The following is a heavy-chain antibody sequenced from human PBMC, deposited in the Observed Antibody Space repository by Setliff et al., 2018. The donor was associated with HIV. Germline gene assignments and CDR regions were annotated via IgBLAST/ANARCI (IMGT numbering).Heavy chain of an antibody. CDR3: AREYGDLFYFDY. J-gene: IGHJ4*02. CDR2: IYHSGST. CDR1: GFPFSDYY. V-gene: IGHV4-34*01. D-gene: IGHD4-17*01. Sequence: GSLRLSCAASGFPFSDYYMSWIRQSPGKGLEWIGKIYHSGSTNYNPSLKSRVTISVDKSKNQFSLNLSSVTAADTAMYYCAREYGDLFYFDYWGQGTLVTVSS.